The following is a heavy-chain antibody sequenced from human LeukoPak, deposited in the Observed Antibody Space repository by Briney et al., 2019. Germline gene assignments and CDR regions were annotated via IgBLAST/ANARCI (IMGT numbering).Heavy chain of an antibody. D-gene: IGHD2-2*01. J-gene: IGHJ5*02. CDR2: MNPNSGNT. CDR1: GYTFTSYD. V-gene: IGHV1-8*03. Sequence: GASVKVSCKASGYTFTSYDINWVRQATGQGLEWMGWMNPNSGNTGYAQKFQGRVTITADESTSTAYMELSSLRSEDTAVYYCARTSSPLFWWFDPWGQGTLVTVSS. CDR3: ARTSSPLFWWFDP.